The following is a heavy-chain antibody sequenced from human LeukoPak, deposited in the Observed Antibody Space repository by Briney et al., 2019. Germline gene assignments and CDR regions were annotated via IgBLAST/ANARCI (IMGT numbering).Heavy chain of an antibody. CDR1: GGSINSYY. V-gene: IGHV4-59*01. D-gene: IGHD6-19*01. J-gene: IGHJ2*01. CDR3: ARLGGWGVWNFDL. CDR2: IYYSGST. Sequence: SETLSLTCTVSGGSINSYYWSWIRQPPGKGLEWIAYIYYSGSTNYNPSLKSRVTISVDTSNNQISLKLSSVTAADTAVYYCARLGGWGVWNFDLWGRGTLVTVSS.